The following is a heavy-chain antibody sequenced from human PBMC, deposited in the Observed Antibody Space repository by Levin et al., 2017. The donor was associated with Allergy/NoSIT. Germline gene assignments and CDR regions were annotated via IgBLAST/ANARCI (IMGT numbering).Heavy chain of an antibody. J-gene: IGHJ5*02. D-gene: IGHD3-3*01. V-gene: IGHV4-59*01. CDR3: ARDGASAGFWRGS. CDR1: GGSISSYY. CDR2: TSYSGST. Sequence: SCTVSGGSISSYYWTWIRQPPGMGLEWVGYTSYSGSTNYNPSLKSRVTLSLDTSKNQFSLKLSSVTAADTAVYYCARDGASAGFWRGSWGQGTLVTVSS.